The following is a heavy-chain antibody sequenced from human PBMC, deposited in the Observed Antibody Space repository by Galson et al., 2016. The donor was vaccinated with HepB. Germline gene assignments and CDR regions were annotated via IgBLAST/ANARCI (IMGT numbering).Heavy chain of an antibody. Sequence: SVKVSCKASGYTFTTFDIHWLRQAPGQGLEWMGWVNPNNGHTGYALKFQDRVTMTGTTSINTAYMELSSLRSEDTAVYYCARESGGYSSFDSWGQGTLVTVSS. CDR2: VNPNNGHT. CDR3: ARESGGYSSFDS. CDR1: GYTFTTFD. V-gene: IGHV1-8*01. D-gene: IGHD1-26*01. J-gene: IGHJ4*02.